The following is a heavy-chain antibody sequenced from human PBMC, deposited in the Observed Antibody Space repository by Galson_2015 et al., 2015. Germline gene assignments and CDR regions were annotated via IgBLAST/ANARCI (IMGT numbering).Heavy chain of an antibody. CDR3: ARSADTYQCFDS. J-gene: IGHJ5*01. Sequence: LSLTCSVSGDSIAPNYWRWIGPAPGRGLEWVGDMYNGGSTDYNPSLESRVTISADTSKNQFSLKLRYATTADTAIYYCARSADTYQCFDSWGHGVLVTVS. CDR2: MYNGGST. D-gene: IGHD6-19*01. CDR1: GDSIAPNY. V-gene: IGHV4-59*01.